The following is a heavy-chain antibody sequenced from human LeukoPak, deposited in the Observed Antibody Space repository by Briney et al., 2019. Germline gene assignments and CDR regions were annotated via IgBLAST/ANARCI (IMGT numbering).Heavy chain of an antibody. CDR1: GGSIDDYY. Sequence: SETLSLTCSVSGGSIDDYYWSWIRQTPGKGLEWIGNILGSGTTDYNPSLKSRLTISVDTTNNQISLNLRSVTAADTAVYYCARDSLWLAADYWGQGTLVTVSS. CDR3: ARDSLWLAADY. CDR2: ILGSGTT. V-gene: IGHV4-59*13. J-gene: IGHJ4*02. D-gene: IGHD6-19*01.